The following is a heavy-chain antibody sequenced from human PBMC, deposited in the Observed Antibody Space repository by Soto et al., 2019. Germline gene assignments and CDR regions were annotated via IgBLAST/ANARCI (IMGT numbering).Heavy chain of an antibody. J-gene: IGHJ3*02. V-gene: IGHV3-23*01. CDR1: GFTFSSFA. CDR3: AKVPTGEMATVFQAFDI. D-gene: IGHD4-4*01. Sequence: GGSLRLSCAASGFTFSSFALSWVRQAPGKGLEWVSAISGSGKSTYYADSVKGRFAVSRDNSMSTLYLQMNSLRDEDTAVYYCAKVPTGEMATVFQAFDIWGQGTMVTVSS. CDR2: ISGSGKST.